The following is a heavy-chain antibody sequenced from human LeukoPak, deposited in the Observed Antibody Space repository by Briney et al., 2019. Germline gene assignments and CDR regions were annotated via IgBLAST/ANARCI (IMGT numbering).Heavy chain of an antibody. CDR3: ATRRGTVTTHAFDI. Sequence: ASVKVSCKASGYTFTGYYMHWVRQAPGQGLEWMGWINPNSGGTNYAQKFQGRVTMTRDTSISTAYMELSRLRSEDTAVYYCATRRGTVTTHAFDIWGQGTMVTVSS. D-gene: IGHD4-17*01. V-gene: IGHV1-2*02. J-gene: IGHJ3*02. CDR1: GYTFTGYY. CDR2: INPNSGGT.